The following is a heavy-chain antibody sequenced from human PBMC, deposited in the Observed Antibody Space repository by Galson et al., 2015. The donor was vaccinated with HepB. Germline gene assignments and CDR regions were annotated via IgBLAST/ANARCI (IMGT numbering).Heavy chain of an antibody. CDR1: GFSFASHW. CDR3: AAQKGKYSIPWYYFEA. J-gene: IGHJ4*02. CDR2: IYPGDSDT. V-gene: IGHV5-51*01. D-gene: IGHD6-6*01. Sequence: QSGAEVKKPGESLKVSCEGSGFSFASHWIGWVRQVPGKGLEWLGVIYPGDSDTRYSPSFQGQVTISADKSITTAYLQWSSLKASDTATYYCAAQKGKYSIPWYYFEAWGQGTLVTVSS.